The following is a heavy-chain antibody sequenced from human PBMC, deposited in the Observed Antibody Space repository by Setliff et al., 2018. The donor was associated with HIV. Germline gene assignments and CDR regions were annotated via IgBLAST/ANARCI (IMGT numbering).Heavy chain of an antibody. CDR2: IYSGGRT. CDR1: GFTVNRNY. V-gene: IGHV3-53*05. J-gene: IGHJ6*02. Sequence: GGSLRLSCVASGFTVNRNYMSWVRQAPGKGLEWVSVIYSGGRTYYADFVKGRFTISRDDSKNTLYLQMNSLRGEDTAVYYCARSDSSGWYPDGMDIWGQGTTVTVS. D-gene: IGHD6-19*01. CDR3: ARSDSSGWYPDGMDI.